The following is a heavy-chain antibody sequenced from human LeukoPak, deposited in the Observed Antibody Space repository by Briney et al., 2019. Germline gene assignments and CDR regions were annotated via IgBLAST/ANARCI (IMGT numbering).Heavy chain of an antibody. V-gene: IGHV3-23*01. Sequence: GGSLRLSCAASGFTFSSYAMSRVRQAPGKGLEWVSAISGSGGSTYYADSMKGRFTISRDNSKNTLYLQMNSLRAEDTAVYYCAKVVITTFTSRTDDYWGQGTLVTVSS. D-gene: IGHD3-22*01. J-gene: IGHJ4*02. CDR1: GFTFSSYA. CDR3: AKVVITTFTSRTDDY. CDR2: ISGSGGST.